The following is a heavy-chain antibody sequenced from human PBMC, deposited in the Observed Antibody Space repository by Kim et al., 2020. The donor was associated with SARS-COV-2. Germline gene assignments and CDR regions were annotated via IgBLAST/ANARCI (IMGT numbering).Heavy chain of an antibody. CDR1: GYTFTSYY. J-gene: IGHJ4*02. CDR3: AVGARLTTGY. V-gene: IGHV1-46*01. Sequence: ASVKVSCKASGYTFTSYYMHWVRQAPGQGLEWVGMINPGGGSTNYAQKFQGRVTVTTDTSTTTVYMELSSLRSEDTAMYYCAVGARLTTGYWGQGTLVTV. CDR2: INPGGGST. D-gene: IGHD4-4*01.